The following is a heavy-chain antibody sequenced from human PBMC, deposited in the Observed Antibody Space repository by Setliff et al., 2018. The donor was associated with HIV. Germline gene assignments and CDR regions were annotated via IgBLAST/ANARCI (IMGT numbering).Heavy chain of an antibody. J-gene: IGHJ5*02. CDR2: VSPYNGHT. Sequence: ASVKVSCKASGYTFTNFGVGLVRQAPGKGLEWMGWVSPYNGHTEYAQRFQGRVTMSKDTSTSTIYMELMSLRSGDTAVYYCARWACGRATCYDSPYNWFEPWGQGTLVTVSS. V-gene: IGHV1-18*01. D-gene: IGHD2-2*01. CDR3: ARWACGRATCYDSPYNWFEP. CDR1: GYTFTNFG.